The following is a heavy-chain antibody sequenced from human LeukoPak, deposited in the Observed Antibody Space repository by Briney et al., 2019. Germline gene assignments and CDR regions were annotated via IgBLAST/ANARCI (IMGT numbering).Heavy chain of an antibody. Sequence: GTSVKVSCKASAGTFSMYAISWVRQAPGQGLEWMGRITPMSATPRKSQWIQDRVTITADKSTNTVYLDLSSLRSEDTALYFCAGDPPGTPVGFDIWGQGTMVTVSS. CDR2: ITPMSATP. CDR3: AGDPPGTPVGFDI. D-gene: IGHD3-10*01. CDR1: AGTFSMYA. J-gene: IGHJ3*02. V-gene: IGHV1-69*06.